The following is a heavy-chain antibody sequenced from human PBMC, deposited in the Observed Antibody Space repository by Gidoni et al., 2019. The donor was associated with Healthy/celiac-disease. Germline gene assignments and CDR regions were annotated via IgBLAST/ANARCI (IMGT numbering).Heavy chain of an antibody. Sequence: QVQLVQSGAEVKKPGASVKVSCRASGYPLTGYYMHWVRQAPGQGLEWMGWINPNSGGTNYAQKFQGRVTMTRDTSISTAYMELSRLRSDDTAVYYCARSGAGYCSSTSCYEGAFDIWGQGTMVTVSS. D-gene: IGHD2-2*01. J-gene: IGHJ3*02. CDR3: ARSGAGYCSSTSCYEGAFDI. CDR2: INPNSGGT. V-gene: IGHV1-2*02. CDR1: GYPLTGYY.